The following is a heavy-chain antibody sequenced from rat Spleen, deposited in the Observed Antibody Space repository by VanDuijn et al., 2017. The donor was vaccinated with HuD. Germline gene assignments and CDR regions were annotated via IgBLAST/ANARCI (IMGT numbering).Heavy chain of an antibody. D-gene: IGHD1-3*01. CDR1: GYSITSSYR. CDR2: INNAGST. J-gene: IGHJ4*01. Sequence: EVQLQESGPGLVKPSQSLSLTCSVTGYSITSSYRWNWIRKFPGNKLEWMGYINNAGSTKYNPSLKSRISVTRDTSKNQFFLQVNSVTTEDTATYYCAKTTVAYYYVMDAWGQGASVTVSS. V-gene: IGHV3-3*01. CDR3: AKTTVAYYYVMDA.